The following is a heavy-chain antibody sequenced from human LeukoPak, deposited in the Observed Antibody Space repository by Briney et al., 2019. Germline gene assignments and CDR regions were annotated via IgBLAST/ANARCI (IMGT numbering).Heavy chain of an antibody. V-gene: IGHV3-7*01. D-gene: IGHD3-3*01. CDR2: IKQDGSEK. CDR3: ARDWVTVFGVAYDY. CDR1: GFTFRSYW. J-gene: IGHJ4*02. Sequence: GGSLRLSCAASGFTFRSYWMSWVRQAPGKGLEWVANIKQDGSEKYYVDSVKGRFTISRDNAKNSLYLQMNSLRAEDTAVYYCARDWVTVFGVAYDYWGQGTLVTISS.